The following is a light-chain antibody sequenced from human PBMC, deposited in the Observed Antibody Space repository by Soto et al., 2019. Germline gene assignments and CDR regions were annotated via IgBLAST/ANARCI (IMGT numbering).Light chain of an antibody. CDR1: SSDVGAHNF. CDR2: EVS. V-gene: IGLV2-14*01. Sequence: QSVLTQPPSVSGAPGQRVTISCSGSSSDVGAHNFVSWYQHHPGKAPKLMIYEVSNRPSGVSNRFSGSKSGNTASLTISGLQAEDEADYYCNSYTSSNTYVFGSGTKVTV. CDR3: NSYTSSNTYV. J-gene: IGLJ1*01.